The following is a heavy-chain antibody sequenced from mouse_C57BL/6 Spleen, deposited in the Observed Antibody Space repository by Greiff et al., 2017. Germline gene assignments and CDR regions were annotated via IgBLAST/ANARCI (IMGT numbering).Heavy chain of an antibody. CDR2: IDPANGNT. D-gene: IGHD1-1*01. Sequence: EVQLVESVAELVRPGASVKLSCTASGFNIKNTYMHWVKQRPEQGLEWIGRIDPANGNTKYAPKFQGKATITADTSSNTAYLQLSSLTSEDTAIYYCARNYYGSSYGYFDYWGQGTTLTVSS. CDR1: GFNIKNTY. J-gene: IGHJ2*01. CDR3: ARNYYGSSYGYFDY. V-gene: IGHV14-3*01.